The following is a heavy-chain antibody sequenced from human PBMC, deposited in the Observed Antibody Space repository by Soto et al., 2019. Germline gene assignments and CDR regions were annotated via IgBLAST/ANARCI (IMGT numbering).Heavy chain of an antibody. J-gene: IGHJ4*02. V-gene: IGHV3-23*01. Sequence: PGGPLRLSCAASGFTFSSYAMSWVRQAPGKGLEWVSAISGSGGSTYYADSVKGRFTISRDNSKNTLYLQMNSLRAEDTAVYYCAKDQDSSGWYVGYFDYWGQGTLVTVSS. D-gene: IGHD6-19*01. CDR1: GFTFSSYA. CDR3: AKDQDSSGWYVGYFDY. CDR2: ISGSGGST.